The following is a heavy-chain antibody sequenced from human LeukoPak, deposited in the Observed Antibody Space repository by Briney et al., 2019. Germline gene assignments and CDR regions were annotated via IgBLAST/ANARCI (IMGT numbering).Heavy chain of an antibody. CDR1: GGSISSTSYY. CDR3: ARMYSSSWYEDYYYNYYMDV. CDR2: FYYSGST. D-gene: IGHD6-13*01. J-gene: IGHJ6*03. V-gene: IGHV4-39*01. Sequence: SETLSLTCSVSGGSISSTSYYWGWIRQPPGKGLEWIGSFYYSGSTYYNPSLKSRVTISLDTSKNQFSLKLSSVTAADTAVYYCARMYSSSWYEDYYYNYYMDVWGKGTTVTVSS.